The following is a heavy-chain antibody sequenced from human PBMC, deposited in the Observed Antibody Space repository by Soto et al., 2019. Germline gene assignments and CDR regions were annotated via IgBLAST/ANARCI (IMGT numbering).Heavy chain of an antibody. Sequence: EVQLVESGGGLVKPGGSLRLSCAASGFTFSSYSMNWVRQAPGKGLEWVSSISSSSSFIYYADSVKGRFTISRDNAKNSLYLQMNSLRAEDTAVYYCASGYCSSTSCPPDLKGFQHWGQGTLVTVSS. CDR3: ASGYCSSTSCPPDLKGFQH. V-gene: IGHV3-21*01. J-gene: IGHJ1*01. CDR1: GFTFSSYS. D-gene: IGHD2-2*01. CDR2: ISSSSSFI.